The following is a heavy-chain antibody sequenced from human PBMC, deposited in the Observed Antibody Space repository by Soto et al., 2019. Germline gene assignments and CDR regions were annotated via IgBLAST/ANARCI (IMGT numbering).Heavy chain of an antibody. CDR3: ARSDYYDSSGYYFGSFDY. D-gene: IGHD3-22*01. J-gene: IGHJ4*02. CDR2: ISAYNGNT. Sequence: ASVKVSCKASGYTFTSYGISWVRQAPGQGLEWMGWISAYNGNTNYAQKLQGRVTMTTDTSTSTAYMELRSLRSDDTAVYYCARSDYYDSSGYYFGSFDYWGQGTLVTVSS. CDR1: GYTFTSYG. V-gene: IGHV1-18*01.